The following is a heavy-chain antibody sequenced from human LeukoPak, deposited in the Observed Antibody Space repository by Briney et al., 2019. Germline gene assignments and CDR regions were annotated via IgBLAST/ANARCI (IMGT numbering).Heavy chain of an antibody. D-gene: IGHD2-2*01. CDR3: ARDSLIVVVPAAVQLDY. CDR2: INPSGGST. V-gene: IGHV1-46*01. Sequence: GASVKVSCKASGYTLTDNYMHWVRQAPGQGLEWMGIINPSGGSTSYAQKFQGRVTMTTDTSTSTAYMELRSLRSDDTAVYYCARDSLIVVVPAAVQLDYWGQGTLVTVSS. J-gene: IGHJ4*02. CDR1: GYTLTDNY.